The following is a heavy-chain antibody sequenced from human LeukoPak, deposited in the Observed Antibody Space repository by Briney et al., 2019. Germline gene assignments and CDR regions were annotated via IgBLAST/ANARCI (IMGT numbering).Heavy chain of an antibody. CDR1: GFTFSSYW. CDR3: ARDVALSTYHYDSSGLLDY. CDR2: INSDGSRT. D-gene: IGHD3-22*01. J-gene: IGHJ4*02. V-gene: IGHV3-74*01. Sequence: GGSLRLSCAASGFTFSSYWMHWVRQAPGKGPVWVSRINSDGSRTTYADSVKGRFTISRDNAKNSLYLRMNSLRGEDTAVYYCARDVALSTYHYDSSGLLDYWGQGTLVTVSS.